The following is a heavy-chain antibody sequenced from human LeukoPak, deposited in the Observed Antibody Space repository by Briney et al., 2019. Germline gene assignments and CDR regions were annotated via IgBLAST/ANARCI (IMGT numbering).Heavy chain of an antibody. V-gene: IGHV4-34*01. CDR1: GGSFSGYY. CDR3: ARASPYSYGGNWFDP. D-gene: IGHD5-18*01. CDR2: VNHSGST. Sequence: PSETLSLTCAVYGGSFSGYYWSWIRQPPGKGLEWIGEVNHSGSTNYNPSLKSRVTISVDTSKNQFSLKLSSVTAADTAVYYCARASPYSYGGNWFDPWGQGTLVTVSS. J-gene: IGHJ5*02.